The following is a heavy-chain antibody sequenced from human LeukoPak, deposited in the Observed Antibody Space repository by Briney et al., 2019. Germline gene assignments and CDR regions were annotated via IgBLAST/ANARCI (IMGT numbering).Heavy chain of an antibody. D-gene: IGHD2-2*02. V-gene: IGHV1-69*13. CDR2: IIPIFGTA. CDR1: GGTFSIYA. CDR3: ARGRDCSSTSCYSLKPRGAWFDP. J-gene: IGHJ5*02. Sequence: AASVNVSCKASGGTFSIYAISWVRPAPGQGLEWMGGIIPIFGTANYAQKFQGRVTITADESTSTAYMELSSLRSEDTAVYYCARGRDCSSTSCYSLKPRGAWFDPWGQGTLVTVSS.